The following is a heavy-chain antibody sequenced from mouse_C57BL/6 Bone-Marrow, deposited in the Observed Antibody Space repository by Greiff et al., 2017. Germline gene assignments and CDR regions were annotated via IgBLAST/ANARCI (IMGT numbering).Heavy chain of an antibody. CDR1: GYTFTDYY. CDR2: INPYNGGT. J-gene: IGHJ2*01. Sequence: EVKLMESGPVLVKPGASVKMSCKASGYTFTDYYMNWVKQSHGKSLEWIGVINPYNGGTSYNQKFKGKATLTVDKSSSTAYMQLSSLTSEDSAVYYCARDYYIDYWGQGTTLTVSS. V-gene: IGHV1-19*01. CDR3: ARDYYIDY.